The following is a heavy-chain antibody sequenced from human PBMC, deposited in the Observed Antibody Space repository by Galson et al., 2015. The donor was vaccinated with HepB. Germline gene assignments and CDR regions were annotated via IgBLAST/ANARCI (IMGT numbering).Heavy chain of an antibody. CDR1: GGSISTDNW. V-gene: IGHV4-4*02. D-gene: IGHD3-9*01. J-gene: IGHJ4*02. Sequence: SETLSLTCAVSGGSISTDNWWSWVRQPPGEGLEWIGEIYHSGNTNYKPSLKSRVTISVDKSKNQFSLKVTSATAADTAVYYCATNMVGIVTFDSWGQGTLVTVSS. CDR2: IYHSGNT. CDR3: ATNMVGIVTFDS.